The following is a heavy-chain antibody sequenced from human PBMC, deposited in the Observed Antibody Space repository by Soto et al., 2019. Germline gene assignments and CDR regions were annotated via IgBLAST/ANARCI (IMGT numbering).Heavy chain of an antibody. CDR3: ARVQQQLVRPYYYYGMDV. CDR1: GFTFSSYG. Sequence: QVQLVESGGGVVQPGRSLRLSCAASGFTFSSYGMHWVRQAPGKGLEWVAVIWYDGSNKYYADSVKGRFTISRDNSKNTLYLQMNSLRAEDTAVYYCARVQQQLVRPYYYYGMDVWGQGTTVTVSS. V-gene: IGHV3-33*01. D-gene: IGHD6-13*01. J-gene: IGHJ6*02. CDR2: IWYDGSNK.